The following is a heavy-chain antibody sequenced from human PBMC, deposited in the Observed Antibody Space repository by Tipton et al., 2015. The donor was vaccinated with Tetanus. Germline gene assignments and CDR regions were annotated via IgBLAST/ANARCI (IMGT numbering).Heavy chain of an antibody. CDR3: VKEDRRRAEYYFDF. J-gene: IGHJ4*02. CDR1: GFTFNTHA. V-gene: IGHV3-23*01. Sequence: SLRLSCAASGFTFNTHAMDWVRQLPGKGLEWVAGIFGSGSVANYADSVKGRFIISRDNSEKMLYLQMRDLRADDTAVYYCVKEDRRRAEYYFDFWGQGTLVTVSS. CDR2: IFGSGSVA. D-gene: IGHD3-16*02.